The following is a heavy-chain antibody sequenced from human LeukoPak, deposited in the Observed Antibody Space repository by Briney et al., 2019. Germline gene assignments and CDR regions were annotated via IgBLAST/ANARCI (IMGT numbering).Heavy chain of an antibody. CDR1: GFTFSGYA. J-gene: IGHJ4*02. CDR3: ARAPGSSTSWSYFDF. D-gene: IGHD2-2*01. Sequence: GGSLRLSCVASGFTFSGYAMHWVRQTPGKGLEWVAVVSYDGINTYYADSVKGRFTVSRDNSKNTLYLQMNSLRGEDTAVYYCARAPGSSTSWSYFDFWGQGTLVTVSS. CDR2: VSYDGINT. V-gene: IGHV3-30-3*01.